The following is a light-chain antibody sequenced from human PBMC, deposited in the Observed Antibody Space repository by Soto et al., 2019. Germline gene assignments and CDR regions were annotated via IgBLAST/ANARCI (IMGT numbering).Light chain of an antibody. V-gene: IGKV3-11*01. CDR3: QQRSNWPLT. J-gene: IGKJ4*01. CDR1: QSVSSY. CDR2: DVS. Sequence: EIVLTQSPATLSLSPAERATLSCRASQSVSSYLAWYQQKPGQAPRLLIYDVSNRATGIPARFSGSGSATDFTLTISSLEPEDFAVYYCQQRSNWPLTFGGGTKVEIK.